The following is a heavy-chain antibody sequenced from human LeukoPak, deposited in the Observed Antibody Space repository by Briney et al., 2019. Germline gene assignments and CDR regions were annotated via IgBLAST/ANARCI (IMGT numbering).Heavy chain of an antibody. J-gene: IGHJ5*02. CDR1: GGSISSYY. CDR3: ARDRIVGANNWFDP. CDR2: IYYSGST. V-gene: IGHV4-59*01. D-gene: IGHD1-26*01. Sequence: SETLSLTCTASGGSISSYYWSWIRQPPGKGLEWIGYIYYSGSTNYNPSLKSRVTISVDTSKNQFSLKLSSVTAADTAVYYCARDRIVGANNWFDPWGQGTPVTVSS.